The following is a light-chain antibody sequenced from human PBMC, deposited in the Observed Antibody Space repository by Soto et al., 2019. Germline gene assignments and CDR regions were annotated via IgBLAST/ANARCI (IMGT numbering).Light chain of an antibody. CDR1: SRDVGSYDY. CDR3: CSYAGSYTFEV. V-gene: IGLV2-11*01. Sequence: QSALTQPRSVSGSPGQSVTISCTGTSRDVGSYDYVSWYQHHPGTGPKLLIYDVTERPSGVPHRFSGSKSGNTASLTISGLQADDEGDYYCCSYAGSYTFEVFGGGTKLTVL. CDR2: DVT. J-gene: IGLJ2*01.